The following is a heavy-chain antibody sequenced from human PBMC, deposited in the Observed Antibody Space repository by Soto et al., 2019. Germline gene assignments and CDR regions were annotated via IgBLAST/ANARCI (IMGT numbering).Heavy chain of an antibody. J-gene: IGHJ6*03. Sequence: GGSLILSCAASGFTFSSYDMHWVRQATGKGLEWVSAIGTAGDTYYPGSVKGRFTISRENAKNTISLQMNGLRAEDAAVYYCARGTTKSSSYYYYYFDVWGKGTTVTVSS. D-gene: IGHD4-4*01. CDR1: GFTFSSYD. V-gene: IGHV3-13*01. CDR2: IGTAGDT. CDR3: ARGTTKSSSYYYYYFDV.